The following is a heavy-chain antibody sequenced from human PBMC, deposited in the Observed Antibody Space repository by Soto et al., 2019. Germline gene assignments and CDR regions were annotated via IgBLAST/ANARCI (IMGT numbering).Heavy chain of an antibody. J-gene: IGHJ6*02. D-gene: IGHD3-22*01. CDR1: GGSFSGYY. CDR2: INHSGST. CDR3: ARGRYYYDSSGYYRSGDYYYYGMDV. Sequence: KTSETLSLTCAVYGGSFSGYYWSWIRQPPGKGLEWIGEINHSGSTNYNPSLKSRVTISVDTSKNQFSLKLSSVTAADTAVYYCARGRYYYDSSGYYRSGDYYYYGMDVWGQGTTVTVSS. V-gene: IGHV4-34*01.